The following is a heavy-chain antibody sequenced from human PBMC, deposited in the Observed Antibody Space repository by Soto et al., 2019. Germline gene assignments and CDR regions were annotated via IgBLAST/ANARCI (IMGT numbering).Heavy chain of an antibody. CDR1: GYSFTSYW. V-gene: IGHV5-51*01. D-gene: IGHD6-13*01. CDR2: IYPGDSDT. J-gene: IGHJ6*02. CDR3: ASPIAAAGRDVPSKWDYYYIYGMDV. Sequence: PGESLKISCKGSGYSFTSYWIGWVRQMPGKGLEWMGIIYPGDSDTRYSPSFQGQVTISADKSISTAYLQWSSLKASDTAMYYCASPIAAAGRDVPSKWDYYYIYGMDVWGQGTTVTVSS.